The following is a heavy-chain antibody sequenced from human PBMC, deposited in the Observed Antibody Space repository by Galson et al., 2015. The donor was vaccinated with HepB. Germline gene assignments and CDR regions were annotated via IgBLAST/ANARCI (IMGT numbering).Heavy chain of an antibody. CDR1: GYTFTSYY. CDR2: INPSGGST. Sequence: SVKVSCKASGYTFTSYYMHWVRQAPGQGLEWMGIINPSGGSTSYAQKFQGRVTMTRDTSTSTVYMELSSLRSEDTAVYYCASRTGGFGELLAYYYYGMDVWGQGTTVTVSS. V-gene: IGHV1-46*01. CDR3: ASRTGGFGELLAYYYYGMDV. D-gene: IGHD3-10*01. J-gene: IGHJ6*02.